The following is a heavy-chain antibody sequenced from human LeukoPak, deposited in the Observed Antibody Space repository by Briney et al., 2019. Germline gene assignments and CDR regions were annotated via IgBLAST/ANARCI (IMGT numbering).Heavy chain of an antibody. Sequence: SETLSLTCTVSGGSISSYYWSWIRQPPGKGLEWIGYIYYSGSTNYNPSLKSRVTISVDTSKNQFSLKLSSVTAADTAVYYCAATNSGSYPLKTWFDPWGQGTLVTVSS. J-gene: IGHJ5*02. CDR3: AATNSGSYPLKTWFDP. CDR2: IYYSGST. V-gene: IGHV4-59*01. CDR1: GGSISSYY. D-gene: IGHD1-26*01.